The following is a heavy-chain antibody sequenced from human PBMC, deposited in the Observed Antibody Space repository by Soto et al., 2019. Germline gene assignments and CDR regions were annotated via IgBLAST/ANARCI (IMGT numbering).Heavy chain of an antibody. CDR3: ASAAVTGTAGLDF. CDR2: INPNSGGT. V-gene: IGHV1-2*02. D-gene: IGHD6-19*01. CDR1: GYTFSGFY. Sequence: ASVKVSCKASGYTFSGFYMHWVRQAPGQGLEWMGWINPNSGGTKSAEKFQGRVTMARDTSISTAYMELSRLTSDDTAVYYCASAAVTGTAGLDFWGQGTQVTVSS. J-gene: IGHJ4*02.